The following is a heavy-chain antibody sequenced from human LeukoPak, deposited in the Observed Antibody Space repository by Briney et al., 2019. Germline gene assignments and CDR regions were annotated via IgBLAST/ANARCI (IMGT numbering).Heavy chain of an antibody. Sequence: PGGSLRLSCAASGFTSSTYGTHWVRQAPGKGLEWVAFIRYDGSNKYYADSAKGRFTISRDNSKNTFYLQMNSLRGEDTAVYYCAKDRETGMMTSSFDDWGQGTLVTVSS. CDR3: AKDRETGMMTSSFDD. V-gene: IGHV3-30*02. D-gene: IGHD3-16*01. J-gene: IGHJ4*02. CDR2: IRYDGSNK. CDR1: GFTSSTYG.